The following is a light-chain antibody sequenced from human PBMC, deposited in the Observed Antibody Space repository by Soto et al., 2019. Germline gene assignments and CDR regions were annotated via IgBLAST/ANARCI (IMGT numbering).Light chain of an antibody. CDR1: QSVTSSY. CDR3: QQYGSSPPWT. CDR2: GAS. V-gene: IGKV3-20*01. Sequence: EIVLTQSPGTLSLSPGERATLSCRASQSVTSSYLAWYQQNPGQATRLLIYGASSRATGIPDRFSGSGSGTDFTLTISSLEPEDFAAYYCQQYGSSPPWTFGQGTKVEIK. J-gene: IGKJ1*01.